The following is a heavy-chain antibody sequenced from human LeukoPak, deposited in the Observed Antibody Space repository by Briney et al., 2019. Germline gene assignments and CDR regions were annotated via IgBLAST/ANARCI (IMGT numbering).Heavy chain of an antibody. CDR2: INHSGST. CDR3: ARGLGQWLAHLDY. D-gene: IGHD6-19*01. V-gene: IGHV4-34*01. J-gene: IGHJ4*02. Sequence: PSETLSLTCAVYGGSFSGYYWSWIRQPPGKGLEWIGEINHSGSTNYNPSLKSRVTISVDTSKNQFSLKLSSVTAADTAVYYCARGLGQWLAHLDYWGQGTLVTVYS. CDR1: GGSFSGYY.